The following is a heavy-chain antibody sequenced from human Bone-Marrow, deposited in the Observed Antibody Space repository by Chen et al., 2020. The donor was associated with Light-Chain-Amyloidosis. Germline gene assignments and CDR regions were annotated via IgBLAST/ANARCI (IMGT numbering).Heavy chain of an antibody. CDR1: GASIISSEYY. D-gene: IGHD2-21*01. J-gene: IGHJ3*01. V-gene: IGHV4-39*07. CDR3: ARGPSEFEWGVVKSAFAFDF. Sequence: QLQLQESGPGLVEPSQTLSLTCTVSGASIISSEYYWGWMRQAPGKGLDWIGSIFRGDITYYTSSLKSRVALSVDTSNNHSSLRLRSVTAGDTAIYYCARGPSEFEWGVVKSAFAFDFWGQGTMVTVSS. CDR2: IFRGDIT.